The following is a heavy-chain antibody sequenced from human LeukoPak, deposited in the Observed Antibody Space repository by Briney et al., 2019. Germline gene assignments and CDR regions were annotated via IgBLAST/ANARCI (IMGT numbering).Heavy chain of an antibody. Sequence: ASVKVSCNASGYAFSNFGISWVRQAPGQGLEWMGWTSGYNDDTHYAQKFQGRVTMTTDTSTNTAYMDLRSLRSDDTAMYYCAKDFYNSGGRWYDCFDIWGQGTMVTVSS. CDR1: GYAFSNFG. D-gene: IGHD2-15*01. J-gene: IGHJ3*02. CDR2: TSGYNDDT. CDR3: AKDFYNSGGRWYDCFDI. V-gene: IGHV1-18*01.